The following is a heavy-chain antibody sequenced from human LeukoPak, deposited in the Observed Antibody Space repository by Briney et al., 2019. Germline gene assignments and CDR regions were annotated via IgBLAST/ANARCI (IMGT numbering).Heavy chain of an antibody. CDR1: GGSISSYS. Sequence: SETLSLTCTVSGGSISSYSWSWIRQPPGKGLEWIGYIYYSGSTNYNPSLKSRVTISVDTSKNQFSLKLSSVTAADTAVYYCARGSGYYDSSGYYDYWGQGTLVTVSS. V-gene: IGHV4-59*01. J-gene: IGHJ4*02. CDR2: IYYSGST. CDR3: ARGSGYYDSSGYYDY. D-gene: IGHD3-22*01.